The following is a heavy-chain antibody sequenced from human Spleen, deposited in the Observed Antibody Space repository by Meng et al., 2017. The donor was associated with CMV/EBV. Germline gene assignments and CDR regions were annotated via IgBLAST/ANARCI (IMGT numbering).Heavy chain of an antibody. V-gene: IGHV4-4*07. CDR1: GGQIDIYY. CDR2: IYTSGST. J-gene: IGHJ5*02. Sequence: QVHLQESGPGLVKPSETLSLTCNVSGGQIDIYYWNWIRQSAGKGLEWIGRIYTSGSTNYNPSLKSRVTMSVDTSKNQFSLKLSSVTAADTAVYYCAREPEGINWFDPWGQGTLVTVSS. D-gene: IGHD6-13*01. CDR3: AREPEGINWFDP.